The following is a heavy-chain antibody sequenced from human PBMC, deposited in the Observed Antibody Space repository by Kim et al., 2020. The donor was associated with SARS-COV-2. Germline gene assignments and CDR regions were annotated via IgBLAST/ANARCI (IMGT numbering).Heavy chain of an antibody. D-gene: IGHD3-16*01. Sequence: TYYADSLKGRLTISRDNSKNTVYLQMNSLRAEDTAVYYCAIRRGTHYFDYWGQGALVTVSS. V-gene: IGHV3-23*01. CDR3: AIRRGTHYFDY. J-gene: IGHJ4*02. CDR2: T.